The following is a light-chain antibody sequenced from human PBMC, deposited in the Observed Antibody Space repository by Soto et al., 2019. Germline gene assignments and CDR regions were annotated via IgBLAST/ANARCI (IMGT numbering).Light chain of an antibody. CDR2: DAY. CDR3: KQYDTDFRYT. CDR1: QNINSK. Sequence: DIQMTQSPSTLSASVGDRVAITCRSSQNINSKFAWYQKKPGKAPKLLISDAYSLESGVPSRCSGSGSGTEFTLTIGGLQHDDFATYYCKQYDTDFRYTFGQGTTLDIK. V-gene: IGKV1-5*01. J-gene: IGKJ2*01.